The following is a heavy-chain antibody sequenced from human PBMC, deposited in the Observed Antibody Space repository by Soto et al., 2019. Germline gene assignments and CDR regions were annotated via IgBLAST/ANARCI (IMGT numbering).Heavy chain of an antibody. CDR3: GRSRSYSSGPWGYWFDP. J-gene: IGHJ5*02. D-gene: IGHD6-19*01. V-gene: IGHV1-18*01. CDR2: ISAYNGNT. Sequence: GASVKVSCKASGYTFTSYGISWVRQAPGQGLEWMGWISAYNGNTNYAQKLQGRVTMTTDTSTSTAYMELRSLKASDTAMYYCGRSRSYSSGPWGYWFDPWGQGTLVTVSS. CDR1: GYTFTSYG.